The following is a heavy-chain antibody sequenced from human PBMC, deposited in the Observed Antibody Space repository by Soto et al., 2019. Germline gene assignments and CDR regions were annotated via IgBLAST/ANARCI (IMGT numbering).Heavy chain of an antibody. V-gene: IGHV1-3*01. D-gene: IGHD5-18*01. J-gene: IGHJ3*02. CDR3: ARDTAMVIYFDSYDAFDI. CDR2: INAGNGNT. Sequence: ASVKVSCKASGYTFTSYAMHWVRQAPGQRLEWMGWINAGNGNTKYSQKFQGRVTITRDTSASTAYMELSSLRSEDTAVYYCARDTAMVIYFDSYDAFDIWGQGNPGHRLL. CDR1: GYTFTSYA.